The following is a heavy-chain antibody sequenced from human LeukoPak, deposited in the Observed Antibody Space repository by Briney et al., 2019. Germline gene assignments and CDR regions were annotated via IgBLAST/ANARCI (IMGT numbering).Heavy chain of an antibody. CDR3: VKARPWFGELQFFDY. D-gene: IGHD3-10*01. V-gene: IGHV3-64D*06. J-gene: IGHJ4*02. CDR2: ISSNGGST. Sequence: SGRSLRLSCSASGFTFSSYAMHWVRQAPGKGLEYVSAISSNGGSTYYADSVKGRFTISRDNSKNTLYLQMSSLRAEDTAVYYCVKARPWFGELQFFDYWGQGTLVTVSS. CDR1: GFTFSSYA.